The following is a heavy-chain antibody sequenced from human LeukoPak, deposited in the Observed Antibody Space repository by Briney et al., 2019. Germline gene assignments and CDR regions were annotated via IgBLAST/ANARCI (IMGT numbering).Heavy chain of an antibody. V-gene: IGHV4-59*01. CDR2: IYYTGNT. Sequence: SETLSLTCTVSGGSISSYYWSWIRQPPGKGLEWIGYIYYTGNTSYNPSLKSRVIISVDTSKNHFSLRLSSVTAADTAVYYCAAGGYYDNSGTDYWGQGTLVTVSS. J-gene: IGHJ4*02. CDR3: AAGGYYDNSGTDY. D-gene: IGHD3-22*01. CDR1: GGSISSYY.